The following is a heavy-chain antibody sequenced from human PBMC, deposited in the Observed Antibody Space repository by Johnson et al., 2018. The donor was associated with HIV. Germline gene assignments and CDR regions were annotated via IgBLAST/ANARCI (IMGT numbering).Heavy chain of an antibody. CDR3: TRDWGEDGYTWGLGFDI. V-gene: IGHV3-9*01. Sequence: VQLVESGGGLVQPGRSLRLSCAASGFTFDDYAMHWVRQAPGKGLEWVSGMSWNSGSIGYADSVKGRFTISRDNAKNSLYLQMNSLRAEDTALYYCTRDWGEDGYTWGLGFDIWGPGTVVTVSS. CDR2: MSWNSGSI. CDR1: GFTFDDYA. J-gene: IGHJ3*02. D-gene: IGHD5-24*01.